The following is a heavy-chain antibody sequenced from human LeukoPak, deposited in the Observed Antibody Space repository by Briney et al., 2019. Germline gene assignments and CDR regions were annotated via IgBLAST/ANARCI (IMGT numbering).Heavy chain of an antibody. J-gene: IGHJ6*03. CDR1: GFTFSTYW. CDR2: INIDGSST. V-gene: IGHV3-74*01. CDR3: AKCGVPAAIRIYYYYMDV. Sequence: GGSLRLSCAASGFTFSTYWMHWVRQAPGKGLMWVSRINIDGSSTNYADSVKGRFTISRDNSKNTLYLQMNSLRAEDTAVYYCAKCGVPAAIRIYYYYMDVWGKGTTVTISS. D-gene: IGHD2-2*01.